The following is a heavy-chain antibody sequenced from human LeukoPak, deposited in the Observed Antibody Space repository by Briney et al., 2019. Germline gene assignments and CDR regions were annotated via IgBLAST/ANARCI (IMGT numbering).Heavy chain of an antibody. D-gene: IGHD4-23*01. CDR1: GFPVNTNY. CDR2: IYSGGNT. V-gene: IGHV3-66*01. Sequence: GSLRLSFAASGFPVNTNYMSWVRQAPGRGLEWVSVIYSGGNTYYADSVKGRFTISRDNSKNTLYLQMNSLRADDTAVYYCARDSGTTVGYFDYWGQGTLVTVSS. CDR3: ARDSGTTVGYFDY. J-gene: IGHJ4*02.